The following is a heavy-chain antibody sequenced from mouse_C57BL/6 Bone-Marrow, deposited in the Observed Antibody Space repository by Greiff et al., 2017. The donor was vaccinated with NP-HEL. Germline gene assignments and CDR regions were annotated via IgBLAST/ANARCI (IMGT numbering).Heavy chain of an antibody. CDR3: AKYYGSSRYYAMDY. CDR1: GYSITSGYY. CDR2: ISYDGSN. Sequence: EVKLQESGPGLVKPSQSLSLTCSVTGYSITSGYYWNWIRQFPGNKLEWMGYISYDGSNNYNPSLKNRISITRDTSKNQFFLKLNSVTTEDTATYYCAKYYGSSRYYAMDYWGQGTSVTVSS. V-gene: IGHV3-6*01. J-gene: IGHJ4*01. D-gene: IGHD1-1*01.